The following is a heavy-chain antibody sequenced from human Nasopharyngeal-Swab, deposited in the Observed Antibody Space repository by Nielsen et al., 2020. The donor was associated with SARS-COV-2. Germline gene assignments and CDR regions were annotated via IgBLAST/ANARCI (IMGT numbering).Heavy chain of an antibody. D-gene: IGHD1-26*01. CDR1: ECTMSSNG. Sequence: GGSLRLSCTASECTMSSNGMYWVRQAPGKGLEWVSYISSSSSTSYYADSVKGRFTISRDNAKNSLYLQMNSLKDEDTDLYYCARDVAIVGATLENWGQGTLVPVSS. V-gene: IGHV3-48*02. J-gene: IGHJ4*02. CDR3: ARDVAIVGATLEN. CDR2: ISSSSSTS.